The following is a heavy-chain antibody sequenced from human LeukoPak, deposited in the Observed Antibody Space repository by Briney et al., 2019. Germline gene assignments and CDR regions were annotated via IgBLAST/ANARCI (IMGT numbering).Heavy chain of an antibody. Sequence: GGSLRLSCAASGFTFSSYSMSWVRQAPGKGLEWVADIKQNGGDKYYVDSVKGRFTISRDNAKNSLYLQMNSLRAEDTAVYYCARRGGCNGCNLWGQGTLVTVSS. CDR2: IKQNGGDK. CDR1: GFTFSSYS. D-gene: IGHD5-24*01. V-gene: IGHV3-7*01. J-gene: IGHJ4*02. CDR3: ARRGGCNGCNL.